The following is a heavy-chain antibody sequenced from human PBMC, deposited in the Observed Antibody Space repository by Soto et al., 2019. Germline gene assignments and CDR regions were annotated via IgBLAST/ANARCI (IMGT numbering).Heavy chain of an antibody. CDR3: ARVGTRDSSSWSYYYGMDV. J-gene: IGHJ6*02. Sequence: GGSLRLSCAASGFTFSSYSMNWVRQAPGKGLEWVSSISSSSSYIYYADSVKGRFTISRDNAKNSLYLRMNSLRAEDTAVYYCARVGTRDSSSWSYYYGMDVWGQGTTVTVSS. D-gene: IGHD6-13*01. V-gene: IGHV3-21*01. CDR2: ISSSSSYI. CDR1: GFTFSSYS.